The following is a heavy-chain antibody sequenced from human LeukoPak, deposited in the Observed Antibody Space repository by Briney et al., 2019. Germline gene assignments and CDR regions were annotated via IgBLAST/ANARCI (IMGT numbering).Heavy chain of an antibody. V-gene: IGHV1-24*01. D-gene: IGHD3-10*01. CDR1: GYTLTELS. J-gene: IGHJ6*03. CDR3: STSITMVRGVIITNYYYYMDV. Sequence: ASVKVSCKVSGYTLTELSMHWVRQAPGKGLEWRGGFDPEDGETIYAQKFQGRVTMTEDTSTDTAYRELSSLRSEDTAVYYCSTSITMVRGVIITNYYYYMDVWGKGTTVTVSS. CDR2: FDPEDGET.